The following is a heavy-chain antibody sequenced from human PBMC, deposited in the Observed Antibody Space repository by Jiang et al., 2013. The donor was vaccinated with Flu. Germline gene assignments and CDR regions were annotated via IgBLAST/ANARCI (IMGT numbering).Heavy chain of an antibody. CDR2: IYHSGST. Sequence: GLVKPSETLSLTCTVSGGSLSSTDYYWAWIRQPPGKGLEWIGSIYHSGSTYYKPSLRSRVTMSVDTSKNQFSLNLSSVTAADTAVYYCARALKYSGFELPYFDFWGQGTLVTVSS. CDR3: ARALKYSGFELPYFDF. CDR1: GGSLSSTDYY. V-gene: IGHV4-39*07. D-gene: IGHD5-12*01. J-gene: IGHJ4*02.